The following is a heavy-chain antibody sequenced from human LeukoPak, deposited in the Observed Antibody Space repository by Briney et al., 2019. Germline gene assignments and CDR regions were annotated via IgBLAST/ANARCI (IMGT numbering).Heavy chain of an antibody. CDR1: GFTFSSYW. J-gene: IGHJ4*02. V-gene: IGHV3-74*01. CDR2: INTDGSST. D-gene: IGHD6-13*01. Sequence: GGSLRLSCAASGFTFSSYWMHWVRQAPGKGLVWVSRINTDGSSTSYADSVKGRFTISRDNAKNTLYLQMNSLKTEDTAVYYCTTVGVAAAGTNDYWGQGTLVTVSS. CDR3: TTVGVAAAGTNDY.